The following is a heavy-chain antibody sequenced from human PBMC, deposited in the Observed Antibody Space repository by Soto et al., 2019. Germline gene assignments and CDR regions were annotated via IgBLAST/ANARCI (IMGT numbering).Heavy chain of an antibody. V-gene: IGHV3-23*01. CDR2: ISGGGGGK. J-gene: IGHJ4*02. Sequence: EVRLLESGGGLEQPGGSLRLSCITSGFTFDNFAMSWVRQAPGRGLEWVSAISGGGGGKYYADSVKGRFIIARDNSKNTVYLEVNGLRTEDTAVYYCAKDVHYDSSGGLDYWCQGTLVTVSS. CDR1: GFTFDNFA. CDR3: AKDVHYDSSGGLDY. D-gene: IGHD3-22*01.